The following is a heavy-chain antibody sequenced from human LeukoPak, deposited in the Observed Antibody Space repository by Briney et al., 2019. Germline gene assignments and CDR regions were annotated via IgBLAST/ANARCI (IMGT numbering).Heavy chain of an antibody. CDR1: GGSFSGYY. V-gene: IGHV4-34*01. J-gene: IGHJ2*01. D-gene: IGHD4-23*01. CDR2: INHSGST. CDR3: ARGDTVVTTHWYFDL. Sequence: SETLSLTCAVYGGSFSGYYWSWIRQPPGKGLEWIGEINHSGSTNYNPSLKSRVTISVDTSKNQFSLKLSSVTAADTAVYYCARGDTVVTTHWYFDLWGRGTLVTVSS.